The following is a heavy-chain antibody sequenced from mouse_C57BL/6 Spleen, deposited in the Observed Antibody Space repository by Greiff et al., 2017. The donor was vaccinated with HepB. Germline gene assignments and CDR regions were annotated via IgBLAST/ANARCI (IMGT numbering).Heavy chain of an antibody. CDR3: ARSNYYGSSSDYFDY. Sequence: VQLQQPGAELVMPGASVKLSCKASGYTFTSYWMHWVKQRPGQGLEWIGEIDPSDSYTNYNQKFKGKSTLTVDKSSSTDYMQLSSLTSEDSAVYYCARSNYYGSSSDYFDYWRQGTTLTVSS. J-gene: IGHJ2*01. CDR2: IDPSDSYT. D-gene: IGHD1-1*01. V-gene: IGHV1-69*01. CDR1: GYTFTSYW.